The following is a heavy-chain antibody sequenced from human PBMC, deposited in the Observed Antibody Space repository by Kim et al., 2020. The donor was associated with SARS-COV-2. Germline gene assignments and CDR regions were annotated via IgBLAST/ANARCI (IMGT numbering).Heavy chain of an antibody. CDR3: ARGYYDSSGYPTGTNYYYYGMDV. V-gene: IGHV1-69*13. Sequence: SVKVSCKASGGTFSSYAISWVRQAPGQGLEWMGGIIPIFGTANYAQKFQGRVTITADESTSTAYMELSSLRSEDTAVYYCARGYYDSSGYPTGTNYYYYGMDVWGQGTTVTVSS. CDR2: IIPIFGTA. J-gene: IGHJ6*02. CDR1: GGTFSSYA. D-gene: IGHD3-22*01.